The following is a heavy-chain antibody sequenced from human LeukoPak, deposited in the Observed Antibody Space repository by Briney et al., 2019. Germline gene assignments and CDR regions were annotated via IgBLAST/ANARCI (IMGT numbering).Heavy chain of an antibody. CDR1: GFTFSSYA. D-gene: IGHD6-6*01. J-gene: IGHJ4*02. CDR2: ISGSGGST. V-gene: IGHV3-23*01. CDR3: AKDNPTAYSSSSRGGY. Sequence: GGSLTLSCAASGFTFSSYAMSWVRQAPGKGLEWVSAISGSGGSTYYADSVKGRFTISRDNSKNTLYLQMNSLRAEDTAVYYCAKDNPTAYSSSSRGGYWGQGTLVTVSS.